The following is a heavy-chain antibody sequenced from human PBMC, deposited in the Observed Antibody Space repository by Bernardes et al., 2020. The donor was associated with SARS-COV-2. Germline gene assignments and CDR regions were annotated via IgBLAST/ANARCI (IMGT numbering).Heavy chain of an antibody. J-gene: IGHJ4*02. CDR3: VRDMYGKNDY. CDR2: MNWDGTTI. Sequence: GWSLRLSCAASGFTFGIDWMHWVRQAPGKGLAWVARMNWDGTTIDHAESVRGRFTISRDNVKNILYLQMNSLRADDTAQYFCVRDMYGKNDYWGQGTLVSV. CDR1: GFTFGIDW. V-gene: IGHV3-74*01. D-gene: IGHD3-10*02.